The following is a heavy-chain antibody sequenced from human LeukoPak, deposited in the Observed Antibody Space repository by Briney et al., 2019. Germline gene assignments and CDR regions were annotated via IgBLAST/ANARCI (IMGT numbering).Heavy chain of an antibody. Sequence: PSETLSLTCTVSGGSISSYYWSWIRQPPGKGLEWIGYIDYAGRTNYNPSLKSRVTISVDTSKNQFSLKLSSVTAADTAVYYCARDRPGGSSLDYWGQGTLVTVSS. CDR3: ARDRPGGSSLDY. CDR1: GGSISSYY. D-gene: IGHD6-13*01. CDR2: IDYAGRT. V-gene: IGHV4-59*01. J-gene: IGHJ4*02.